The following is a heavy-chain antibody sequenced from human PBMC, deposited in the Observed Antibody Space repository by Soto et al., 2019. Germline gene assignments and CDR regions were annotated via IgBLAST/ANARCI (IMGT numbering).Heavy chain of an antibody. CDR2: IYHSGST. D-gene: IGHD3-10*01. V-gene: IGHV4-30-2*01. CDR3: ARAIGWFGELLGGYYFDY. J-gene: IGHJ4*02. Sequence: QLQLQESGSGLVKPSQTLSLTCAVSGGSISIGGYSWSWIRQPPGKGLEWIGYIYHSGSTYYNPSLKSRVTISVDRSKNQFSLKLSSVTAADTAVYYCARAIGWFGELLGGYYFDYWGQGTLVTVSS. CDR1: GGSISIGGYS.